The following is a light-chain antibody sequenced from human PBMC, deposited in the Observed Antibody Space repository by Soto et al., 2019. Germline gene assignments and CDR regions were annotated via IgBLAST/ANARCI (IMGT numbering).Light chain of an antibody. CDR3: QQYNSYPWT. J-gene: IGKJ1*01. CDR2: KAS. Sequence: DIQMTQSPSTLSASVGDRVTITCRASQSISSWLAWYQQKPGKAPKLLIYKASSLESGVPSRFSGSGSGTEFPLTLSSLQPDDFATYYCQQYNSYPWTFGQGPKVEIK. CDR1: QSISSW. V-gene: IGKV1-5*03.